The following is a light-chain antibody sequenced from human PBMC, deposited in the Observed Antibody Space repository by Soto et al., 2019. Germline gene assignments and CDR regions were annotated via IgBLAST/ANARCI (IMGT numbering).Light chain of an antibody. Sequence: QSVLTQPPSASGTPGQRVTISCSGSSSNIGSNNVNWYQQLPGTAPKLLMYNNNQRPSGVPERFSGSKSGTSASLAIGGLQSEDEADYYCAAWDDSLDGFYVFGSGTKVTV. CDR3: AAWDDSLDGFYV. CDR1: SSNIGSNN. J-gene: IGLJ1*01. V-gene: IGLV1-44*01. CDR2: NNN.